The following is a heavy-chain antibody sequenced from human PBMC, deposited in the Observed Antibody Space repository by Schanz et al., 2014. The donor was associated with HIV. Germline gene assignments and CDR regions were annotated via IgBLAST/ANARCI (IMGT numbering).Heavy chain of an antibody. CDR1: GGTFSIYA. CDR3: AREGTAARQFYYYGMDV. Sequence: QVQLVQSGAEVKKPGSSVKVSCKASGGTFSIYAISWVRQAPGQGLEWMGGIIPIFGTANYAQKFQGRVTMTRDTSISTAYMELSRLRSDDTAVYYCAREGTAARQFYYYGMDVWGQGTTVTVSS. D-gene: IGHD6-6*01. V-gene: IGHV1-69*06. CDR2: IIPIFGTA. J-gene: IGHJ6*02.